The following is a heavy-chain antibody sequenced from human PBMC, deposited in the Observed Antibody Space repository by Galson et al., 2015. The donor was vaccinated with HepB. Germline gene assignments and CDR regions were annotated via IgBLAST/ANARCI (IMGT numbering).Heavy chain of an antibody. D-gene: IGHD3-10*01. Sequence: SVTVSCKASGYTFIGYYFQWVRQAPGQGLEWMGRINPNTGGTVFAQIFQGRVTMTRDMSTNTAYMEISRLRSDDTAMYYCAGSSSEVSAFDVWGQGTKVTVSS. CDR1: GYTFIGYY. CDR2: INPNTGGT. CDR3: AGSSSEVSAFDV. J-gene: IGHJ3*01. V-gene: IGHV1-2*06.